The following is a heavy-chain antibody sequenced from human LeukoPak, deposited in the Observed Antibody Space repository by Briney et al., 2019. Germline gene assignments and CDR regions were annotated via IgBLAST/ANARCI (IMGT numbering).Heavy chain of an antibody. V-gene: IGHV4-34*01. D-gene: IGHD2-2*02. CDR1: AGSFSGYY. Sequence: PSETLSLTCAVYAGSFSGYYWSWIRQPPGKGLEWIGEINHSGSTNYNPSLKSRVTISVDTSKNQFSLKLSSVTAADTAVYYRARVPRGVPAAIRRWFDPWGQGTLVTVSS. J-gene: IGHJ5*02. CDR2: INHSGST. CDR3: ARVPRGVPAAIRRWFDP.